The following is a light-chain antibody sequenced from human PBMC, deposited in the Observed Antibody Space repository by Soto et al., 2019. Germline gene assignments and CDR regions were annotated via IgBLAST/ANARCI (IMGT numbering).Light chain of an antibody. CDR2: GAS. CDR1: QTISTW. J-gene: IGKJ2*01. Sequence: DIQMTQSPSTLSASVGDRVTLTCRARQTISTWLAWYQQQPGKAPKLLIYGASTLQTGVPSRFSGSGSGTEFTLTISSLQPDDFATYYCQQYNSYSYTFGQGTKLEIK. V-gene: IGKV1-5*01. CDR3: QQYNSYSYT.